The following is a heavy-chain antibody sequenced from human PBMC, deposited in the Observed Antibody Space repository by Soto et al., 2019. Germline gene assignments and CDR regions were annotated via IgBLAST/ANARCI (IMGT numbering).Heavy chain of an antibody. Sequence: SETLSLTCTVSGGSISNYYWTWVRQPPGKGLEWIGYVYYSGSTNYNPSLESRVTISIDASKNQFSLKMKSVTAADTAVYYCVRDYRLTGFDPWGQGALVTVS. CDR2: VYYSGST. V-gene: IGHV4-59*01. CDR1: GGSISNYY. CDR3: VRDYRLTGFDP. D-gene: IGHD3-9*01. J-gene: IGHJ5*02.